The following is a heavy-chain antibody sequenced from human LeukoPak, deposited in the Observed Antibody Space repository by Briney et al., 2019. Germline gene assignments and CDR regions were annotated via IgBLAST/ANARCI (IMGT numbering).Heavy chain of an antibody. J-gene: IGHJ4*02. CDR1: GGSISSSSYY. CDR3: ARDYKFSNGWNYFDY. D-gene: IGHD6-19*01. V-gene: IGHV4-39*07. CDR2: IYYSGST. Sequence: PSETLSLTCTVSGGSISSSSYYWGWIRQPPGKGLEWIGSIYYSGSTYYNPSLKSRVTISVDTSKNQFSLKLSSVTAADTAVYYCARDYKFSNGWNYFDYWGQGTLVTVSS.